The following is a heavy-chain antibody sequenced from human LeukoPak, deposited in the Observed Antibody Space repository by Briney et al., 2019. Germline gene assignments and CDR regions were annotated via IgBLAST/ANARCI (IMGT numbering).Heavy chain of an antibody. CDR3: AREFGIAAAGTPLGH. D-gene: IGHD6-13*01. Sequence: GGSLRLSCAASGLTFSSYGMHWVRQAPGKGLEWVAVIWYDGSNKYYADSVKGRFTISRDNSKNTLYLQMNSLRAEDTAVYYCAREFGIAAAGTPLGHWGQGTLVTVSS. CDR2: IWYDGSNK. J-gene: IGHJ1*01. CDR1: GLTFSSYG. V-gene: IGHV3-33*01.